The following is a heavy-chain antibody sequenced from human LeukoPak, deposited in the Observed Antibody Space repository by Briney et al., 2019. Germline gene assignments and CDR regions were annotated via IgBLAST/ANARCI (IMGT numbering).Heavy chain of an antibody. Sequence: QPGGSLILSCAASGFTFSSYAMSWVRQAPGKGLEWAGRIRSKANSYATAYAASVKGRFTISRDDSKNTAYLQMNSLKTEDTAVYYCTRLTAMVNGTDYWGQGTLVTVSS. CDR1: GFTFSSYA. J-gene: IGHJ4*02. D-gene: IGHD5-18*01. V-gene: IGHV3-73*01. CDR3: TRLTAMVNGTDY. CDR2: IRSKANSYAT.